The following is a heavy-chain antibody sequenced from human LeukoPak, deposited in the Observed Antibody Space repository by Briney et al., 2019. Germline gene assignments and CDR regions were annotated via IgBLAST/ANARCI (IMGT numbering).Heavy chain of an antibody. CDR2: ISGSGGST. D-gene: IGHD3-16*02. CDR1: EFTFSSYA. Sequence: GGSLRLSCAASEFTFSSYAMSWVRQAPGKGLEWVSGISGSGGSTYYADSVKGRFTISRDNSKNTLYLQMNSLRAEDTAVYYCAKSRRLGELSLYGGIDFDYWGQGTLVTVSS. V-gene: IGHV3-23*01. J-gene: IGHJ4*02. CDR3: AKSRRLGELSLYGGIDFDY.